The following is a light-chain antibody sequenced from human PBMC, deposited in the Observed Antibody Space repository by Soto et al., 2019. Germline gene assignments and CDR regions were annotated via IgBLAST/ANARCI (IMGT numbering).Light chain of an antibody. V-gene: IGKV3-20*01. CDR1: QRVSSRY. J-gene: IGKJ1*01. CDR3: QQDYHSPRT. CDR2: GSS. Sequence: EIVLTQSPGTLSLSPGERATISCRASQRVSSRYFAWFQQRPGQVPRLLIFGSSSRAPGIPYRFSCSGSGTDFTLTISRLEPEDFGVYYCQQDYHSPRTFGQGTKVEIK.